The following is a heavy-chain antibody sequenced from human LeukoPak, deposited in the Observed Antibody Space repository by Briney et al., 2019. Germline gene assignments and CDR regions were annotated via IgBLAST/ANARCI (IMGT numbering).Heavy chain of an antibody. Sequence: PSETLSLTCTVSGGSISSYYWSWIRQPPGKGLEWIGYNYYSGSTNYNPSLKSRVTISVDTSKNQFSLKLSSVTAADTAVYYCARIVPAAMLVPSYYYYGMDVWGQGTTVTVSS. J-gene: IGHJ6*02. D-gene: IGHD2-2*01. CDR3: ARIVPAAMLVPSYYYYGMDV. V-gene: IGHV4-59*01. CDR1: GGSISSYY. CDR2: NYYSGST.